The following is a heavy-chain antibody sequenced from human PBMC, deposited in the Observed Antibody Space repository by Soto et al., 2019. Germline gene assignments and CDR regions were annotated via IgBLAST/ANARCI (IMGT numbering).Heavy chain of an antibody. D-gene: IGHD6-25*01. CDR1: GFAFSSYA. Sequence: EVQLLESGGGLVQPGGSLRLSCAASGFAFSSYAMTWVRQAPGKGLEWVSALSGTGGTTYSADSVRGRFTIARDNSKNTRYLQINGLSPEDSAIYYCAKFIVGTGGSSGWPWFLDSWGQGTLVTVSS. CDR2: LSGTGGTT. CDR3: AKFIVGTGGSSGWPWFLDS. V-gene: IGHV3-23*01. J-gene: IGHJ4*02.